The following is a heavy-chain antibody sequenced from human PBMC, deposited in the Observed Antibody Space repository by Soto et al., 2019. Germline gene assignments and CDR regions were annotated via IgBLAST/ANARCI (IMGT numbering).Heavy chain of an antibody. D-gene: IGHD2-15*01. CDR2: IYYSGST. J-gene: IGHJ4*02. Sequence: QVQLQESGPGLVKPSQTLSLTCTVSGGSISSGGYYWSWIRQHPGKGLEWIGYIYYSGSTYYNPSLKSRVTISVDTSENQFSLKLSSVTAADTAVYYCARTLSCSGGSCHVYFDYWGQGTLVTVSS. CDR1: GGSISSGGYY. CDR3: ARTLSCSGGSCHVYFDY. V-gene: IGHV4-31*03.